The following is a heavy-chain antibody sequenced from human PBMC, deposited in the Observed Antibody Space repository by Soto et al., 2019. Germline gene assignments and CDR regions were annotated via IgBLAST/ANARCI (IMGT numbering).Heavy chain of an antibody. CDR2: INSDGSST. Sequence: GGSLRLSCAASGFTFSSYLMHWVRQAPGKGLVWVSRINSDGSSTSYADSVKGRFTISRDNAKNTLYLQMNSLRAEDTAVYYCARDSIYSYGYDYYYGMDVWGQGTTVTVSS. D-gene: IGHD5-18*01. J-gene: IGHJ6*02. CDR1: GFTFSSYL. CDR3: ARDSIYSYGYDYYYGMDV. V-gene: IGHV3-74*01.